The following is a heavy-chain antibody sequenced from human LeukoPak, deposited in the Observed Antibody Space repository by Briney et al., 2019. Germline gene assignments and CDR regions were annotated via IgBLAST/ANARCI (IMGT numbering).Heavy chain of an antibody. V-gene: IGHV1-2*02. Sequence: ASVKVSCTASGYTFTDYYMHWVRQAPGQGCEWRGWINPNEGDTNYAQKFQGRVTMTRDTSISTAHMEVSRLRSDDTAVYYCARANFLYCSSSTCLFDYWGQGTLVTVSS. J-gene: IGHJ4*02. CDR3: ARANFLYCSSSTCLFDY. D-gene: IGHD2-2*01. CDR1: GYTFTDYY. CDR2: INPNEGDT.